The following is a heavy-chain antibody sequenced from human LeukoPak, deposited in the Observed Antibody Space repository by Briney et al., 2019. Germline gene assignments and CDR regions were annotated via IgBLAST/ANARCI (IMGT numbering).Heavy chain of an antibody. CDR2: MNPNSGNT. V-gene: IGHV1-8*01. Sequence: ASVKVSCTASGYTFTSYDINWVRQATGQGLEWMGWMNPNSGNTGYAQKFQGRVTMTRNTSISTAYMELSSLRSEDTAVYYCARERMVVTATPSGMDVWGQGTTVTVSS. CDR3: ARERMVVTATPSGMDV. D-gene: IGHD2-21*02. J-gene: IGHJ6*02. CDR1: GYTFTSYD.